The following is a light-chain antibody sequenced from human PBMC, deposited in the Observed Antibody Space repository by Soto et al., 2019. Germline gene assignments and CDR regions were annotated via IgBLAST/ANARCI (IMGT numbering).Light chain of an antibody. J-gene: IGLJ2*01. CDR1: SSDIGRYNY. Sequence: QSALSQPASVSGSPGQSITISCTGTSSDIGRYNYVSWYQQHPGMAPQLLIYEVSDRPSGVSNRFSGSKSDNTASLTISGLQAEDEADYFCTSYTTTSAVIFGGGTKLTVL. CDR2: EVS. V-gene: IGLV2-14*01. CDR3: TSYTTTSAVI.